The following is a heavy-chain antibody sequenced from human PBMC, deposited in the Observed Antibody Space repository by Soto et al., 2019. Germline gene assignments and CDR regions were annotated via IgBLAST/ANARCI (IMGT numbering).Heavy chain of an antibody. D-gene: IGHD6-19*01. Sequence: QVQLQESGPGLVKPSETLSLTCTVSGGSISSYYWSWIRQPPGKGLEWIGYIFYIGSTNYNPSLXGXVXIAXDTSKNQFSLKLSSVTAADTAVYYCARRWGWSVDYWGQGTLVTVSS. CDR2: IFYIGST. V-gene: IGHV4-59*08. CDR3: ARRWGWSVDY. J-gene: IGHJ4*02. CDR1: GGSISSYY.